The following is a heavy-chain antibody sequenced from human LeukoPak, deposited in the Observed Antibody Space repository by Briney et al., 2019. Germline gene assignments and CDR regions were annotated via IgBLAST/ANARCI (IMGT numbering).Heavy chain of an antibody. CDR3: ARYSLRGYYGMDV. CDR1: GGSFSGYY. V-gene: IGHV4-34*01. Sequence: SETLSLTCAVYGGSFSGYYWSWIRQPPGKGLEWIGEINHSGSTNYNPSLKSRVTISVDTSKNQFSLKLSSVTAADTAVYYCARYSLRGYYGMDVWAKGPRSPSP. D-gene: IGHD3-10*01. CDR2: INHSGST. J-gene: IGHJ6*02.